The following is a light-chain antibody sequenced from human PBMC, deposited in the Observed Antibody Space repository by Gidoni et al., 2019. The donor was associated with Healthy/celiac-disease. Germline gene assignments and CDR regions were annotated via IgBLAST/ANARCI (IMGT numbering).Light chain of an antibody. Sequence: DIQLTQSPSFLSASVGDRVTITCRASQGISSYLAWYQQKPGKAPKLLIYAASTLQSGVPSRFSGSGSGTEFTRTISSLQPEDFATYYCQQLNSYPPWTFGQGTKVESK. V-gene: IGKV1-9*01. CDR3: QQLNSYPPWT. CDR2: AAS. CDR1: QGISSY. J-gene: IGKJ1*01.